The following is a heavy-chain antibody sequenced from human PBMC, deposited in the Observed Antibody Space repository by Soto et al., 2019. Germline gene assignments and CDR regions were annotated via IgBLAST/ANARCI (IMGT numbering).Heavy chain of an antibody. V-gene: IGHV1-46*01. D-gene: IGHD1-20*01. CDR2: INPSGGST. Sequence: GASVKVSCKASGYTFASYYMHWVRQAPGQGLEWMGIINPSGGSTSYAQKFQGRVTMTRDTSTSTVYMELSSLRSEDTAVYYCARYLFRSPYNWPDSLDFWGQGTLVTVSS. CDR3: ARYLFRSPYNWPDSLDF. CDR1: GYTFASYY. J-gene: IGHJ4*02.